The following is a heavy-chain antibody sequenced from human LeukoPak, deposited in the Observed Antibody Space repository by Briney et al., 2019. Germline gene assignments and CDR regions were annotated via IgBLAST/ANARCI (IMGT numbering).Heavy chain of an antibody. CDR2: AYLSGNT. V-gene: IGHV4-39*01. Sequence: PSETLSLTCTVSGVSVSSSSSYWGWIRQPPGKGLEWIGSAYLSGNTNYNPSLKTRGTISLDPSKNQISLRLNSVIVSDTAVYYCAKCGYSYYYTPGDFSWGQGTLVTVSS. D-gene: IGHD3-22*01. J-gene: IGHJ5*02. CDR3: AKCGYSYYYTPGDFS. CDR1: GVSVSSSSSY.